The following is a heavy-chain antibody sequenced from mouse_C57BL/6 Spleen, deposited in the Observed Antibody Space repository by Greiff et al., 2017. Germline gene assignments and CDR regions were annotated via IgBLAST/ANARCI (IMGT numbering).Heavy chain of an antibody. CDR2: INYDGSST. Sequence: EVMLVESEGGLVQPGSSMKLSCTASGFTFSDYYMAWVRQVPETGLEWVANINYDGSSTYSLEYLKSRFIISRDNAKNLLYLQRSSLKSEDTATYYCARVASWYFDVWGTGTTVTVSS. J-gene: IGHJ1*03. CDR3: ARVASWYFDV. CDR1: GFTFSDYY. V-gene: IGHV5-16*01.